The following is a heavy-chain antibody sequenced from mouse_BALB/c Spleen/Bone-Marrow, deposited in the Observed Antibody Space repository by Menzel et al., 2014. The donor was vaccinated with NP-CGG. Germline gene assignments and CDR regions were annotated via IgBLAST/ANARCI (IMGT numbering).Heavy chain of an antibody. CDR1: GFTFSSYG. CDR2: INNNGGST. Sequence: EVKLVESGGGLVQPGGSLKLSCVASGFTFSSYGMSWVRQTPDKRLELVATINNNGGSTYYPDSVKGQFTISRDNAKNPLYLQMSSLKSEDTAMYYCARVYGWYFDVWGAGTTVTVSS. V-gene: IGHV5-6-3*01. D-gene: IGHD1-1*01. J-gene: IGHJ1*01. CDR3: ARVYGWYFDV.